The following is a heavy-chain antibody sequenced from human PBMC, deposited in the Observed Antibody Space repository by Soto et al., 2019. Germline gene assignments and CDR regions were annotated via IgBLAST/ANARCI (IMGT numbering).Heavy chain of an antibody. J-gene: IGHJ6*02. V-gene: IGHV3-21*01. Sequence: GGSLRLSCAASGFTFSSYSMNWVRQAPGKGLEWVSSISSSSSYIYYADSVKGRFTISRDNAKNSLYLRMNSLRAEDTAVYYCAGEGIYIPRSGSYYYYGMDVWGQGTTVTVSS. CDR1: GFTFSSYS. CDR2: ISSSSSYI. CDR3: AGEGIYIPRSGSYYYYGMDV. D-gene: IGHD3-10*01.